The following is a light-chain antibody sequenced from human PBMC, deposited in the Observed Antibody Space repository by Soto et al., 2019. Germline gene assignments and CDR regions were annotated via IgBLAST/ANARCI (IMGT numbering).Light chain of an antibody. V-gene: IGKV3-11*01. CDR1: QSVSSY. Sequence: EIVFTQAPRTLSLSPGERATLSCRASQSVSSYLAWYQQKPGQAPRLLIYDASNRATGIPARFSGSGSGTDFTLTISSLDPEDVAVYYCQQRSNWPPITFGQGTRLE. J-gene: IGKJ5*01. CDR2: DAS. CDR3: QQRSNWPPIT.